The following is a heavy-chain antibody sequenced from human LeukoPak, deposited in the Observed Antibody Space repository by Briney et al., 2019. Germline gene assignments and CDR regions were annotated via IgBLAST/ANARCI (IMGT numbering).Heavy chain of an antibody. D-gene: IGHD3-3*01. V-gene: IGHV4-59*01. J-gene: IGHJ5*02. CDR3: ARSPGITIFGVVITNNWFDP. CDR1: GGSISSYY. CDR2: IYYSGST. Sequence: PSETLSLTCTVSGGSISSYYWSWLRQPPGKGLEWIGYIYYSGSTNYNPSLKSRVTISVDTSKHQFSLKLSSVTAANTAVYYCARSPGITIFGVVITNNWFDPWGQGTLVTVSS.